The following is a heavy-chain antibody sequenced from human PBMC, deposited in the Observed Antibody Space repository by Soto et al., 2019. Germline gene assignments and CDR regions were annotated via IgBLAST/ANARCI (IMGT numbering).Heavy chain of an antibody. J-gene: IGHJ5*02. CDR2: IYYSGST. CDR3: ARDRYSSSYLWFDP. Sequence: SETLSLTCTVSGGSISSGDYYWSWIRQPPGKGLEWIGYIYYSGSTYYNPSLKSRVTISVDTSKNQFSLKLSPVTAADTAVYYCARDRYSSSYLWFDPWGQGTLVTVSS. CDR1: GGSISSGDYY. D-gene: IGHD6-13*01. V-gene: IGHV4-30-4*01.